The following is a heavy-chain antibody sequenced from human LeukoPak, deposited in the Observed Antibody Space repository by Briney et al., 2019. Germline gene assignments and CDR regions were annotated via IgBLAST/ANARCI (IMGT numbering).Heavy chain of an antibody. CDR2: IYPGDSDT. D-gene: IGHD3-10*01. J-gene: IGHJ4*02. CDR1: GYSFTNYW. CDR3: ARHTRDDYYGWGSYYNDY. V-gene: IGHV5-51*01. Sequence: GESLKISCKGSGYSFTNYWIGWVRQMPGKGLEWMGIIYPGDSDTRYSPSFQGQVTISADKSISTAYLQWSSLKASDTAMYYCARHTRDDYYGWGSYYNDYWGQGTLVTVPS.